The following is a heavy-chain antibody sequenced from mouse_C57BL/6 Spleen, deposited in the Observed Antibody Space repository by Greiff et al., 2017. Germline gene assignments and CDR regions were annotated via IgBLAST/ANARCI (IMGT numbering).Heavy chain of an antibody. Sequence: QVQLQQPGAELVMPGASVKLSCKASGYTFTSYWMHWVKQRPGQGLEWIGEIDPSDSYTNYNQKFKGKSTLTVDKSSSTAYMQLSSLTSEDSAVYYCAREDYSNYHYVDYWGQGTTLTVSS. CDR1: GYTFTSYW. D-gene: IGHD2-5*01. J-gene: IGHJ2*01. CDR3: AREDYSNYHYVDY. V-gene: IGHV1-69*01. CDR2: IDPSDSYT.